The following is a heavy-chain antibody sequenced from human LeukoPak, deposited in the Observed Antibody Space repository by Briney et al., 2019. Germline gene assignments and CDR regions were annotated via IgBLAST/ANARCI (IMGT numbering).Heavy chain of an antibody. CDR2: INHSGST. J-gene: IGHJ5*02. Sequence: SETLSLTCAVYGGSFSGYYWSWIRRPPGKGVEWSGEINHSGSTNYNPSLKSRVTISVDTSKNQFSLKLSSVTAADTAVYYCAREKIAVAGCGFDPWGQGTLVTVSS. D-gene: IGHD6-19*01. CDR1: GGSFSGYY. CDR3: AREKIAVAGCGFDP. V-gene: IGHV4-34*01.